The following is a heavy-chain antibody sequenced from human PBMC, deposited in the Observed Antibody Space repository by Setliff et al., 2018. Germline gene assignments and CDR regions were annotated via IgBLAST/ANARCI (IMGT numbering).Heavy chain of an antibody. V-gene: IGHV4-4*07. CDR3: AREQWLDPPGYYYMDV. D-gene: IGHD6-19*01. CDR1: GGSISSYY. CDR2: IYIGGSA. J-gene: IGHJ6*03. Sequence: ETLSLTCTVSGGSISSYYWSWIRQPAGKGLEWIGHIYIGGSANYNPSLKSRVTMAIDTSKNQFSLKLNSVTAADMAVYYCAREQWLDPPGYYYMDVWAKGTTVTVSS.